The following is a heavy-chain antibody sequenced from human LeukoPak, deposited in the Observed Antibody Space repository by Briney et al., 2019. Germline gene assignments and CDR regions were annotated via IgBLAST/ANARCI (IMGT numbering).Heavy chain of an antibody. V-gene: IGHV1-2*02. CDR3: ASVTYSAYDDFDS. Sequence: ASVKVSCKSSGYTFTGYYIGWVRQAPGQGLEWMGWINPNSGGTNYAQKFQGRVTMTRDTSISTAYMELSGLTSDDTAVYYCASVTYSAYDDFDSWGQGTLVTVSS. CDR2: INPNSGGT. J-gene: IGHJ4*02. D-gene: IGHD5-12*01. CDR1: GYTFTGYY.